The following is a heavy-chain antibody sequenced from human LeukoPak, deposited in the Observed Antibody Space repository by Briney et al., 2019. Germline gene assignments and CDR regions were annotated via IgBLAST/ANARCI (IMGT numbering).Heavy chain of an antibody. D-gene: IGHD6-13*01. V-gene: IGHV3-30-3*01. CDR2: TTYDGSNK. J-gene: IGHJ3*02. Sequence: PGRSLRLSCAASGFNFTRYAMDWVRQAPGKGLEWVAVTTYDGSNKYYADSVKGRFTISRDSSKNTLYLQMNSLRAEDTAVYYCARVARYYGFGSSWYGAFDIWGQGTMVTVSS. CDR1: GFNFTRYA. CDR3: ARVARYYGFGSSWYGAFDI.